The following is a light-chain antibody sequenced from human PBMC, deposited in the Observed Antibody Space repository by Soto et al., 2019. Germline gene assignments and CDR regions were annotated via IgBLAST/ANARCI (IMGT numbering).Light chain of an antibody. CDR3: AAWDDSVTGRYV. CDR2: FNG. Sequence: QSVLTQPPSASGTPGQRVTISCSGSSSNIGSNSVNWYQQFPGTAPKLLIYFNGQRPSGVPDRFSGSKSGTSASLAITGLQSEDEADYYCAAWDDSVTGRYVFGTGTKLTVL. V-gene: IGLV1-44*01. CDR1: SSNIGSNS. J-gene: IGLJ1*01.